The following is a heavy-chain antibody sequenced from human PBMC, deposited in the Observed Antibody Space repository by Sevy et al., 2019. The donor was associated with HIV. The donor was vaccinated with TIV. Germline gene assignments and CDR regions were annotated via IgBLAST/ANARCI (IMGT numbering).Heavy chain of an antibody. J-gene: IGHJ6*02. V-gene: IGHV3-48*01. D-gene: IGHD2-2*02. CDR3: ARDRCSSTSCYRDYYYGMDV. Sequence: GGSLRLSCAASGFTFSSYSMNWVRQAPGKGLEWVSYISSSRSTTYYADSVKGRFTISRDNAKNSLYLQMNSLRAEDTAVYYCARDRCSSTSCYRDYYYGMDVWGQGTTVTVSS. CDR2: ISSSRSTT. CDR1: GFTFSSYS.